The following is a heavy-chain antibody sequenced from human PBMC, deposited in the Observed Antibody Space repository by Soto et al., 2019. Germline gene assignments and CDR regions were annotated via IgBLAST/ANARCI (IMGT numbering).Heavy chain of an antibody. CDR1: GGSISDSSHY. V-gene: IGHV4-39*02. D-gene: IGHD3-10*01. CDR2: INYSGST. Sequence: SDTLSLPWTVFGGSISDSSHYCAWIRKPPGKGLEWIATINYSGSTYYNPSLKSRVTISVDTSKNQFSLKLSSVTAADTAVYYCARESPGAVRGVIINFFDYWGQGTLVTVSS. CDR3: ARESPGAVRGVIINFFDY. J-gene: IGHJ4*02.